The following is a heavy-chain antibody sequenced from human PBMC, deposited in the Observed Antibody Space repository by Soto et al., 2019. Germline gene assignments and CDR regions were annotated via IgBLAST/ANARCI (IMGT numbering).Heavy chain of an antibody. CDR2: SNPSGGST. Sequence: QVQLVQSGAEVKKPGASVKVSCKASGYTFTSYYMHWVRQAPGQGLEWMGISNPSGGSTSYAQKFQGRVTMTRDTSTSTVYMELSSLRSEDTAVYYCARSRVGYCSSTSCRQYYYYGMDVWGQGTTVTVSS. D-gene: IGHD2-2*01. V-gene: IGHV1-46*01. CDR3: ARSRVGYCSSTSCRQYYYYGMDV. J-gene: IGHJ6*02. CDR1: GYTFTSYY.